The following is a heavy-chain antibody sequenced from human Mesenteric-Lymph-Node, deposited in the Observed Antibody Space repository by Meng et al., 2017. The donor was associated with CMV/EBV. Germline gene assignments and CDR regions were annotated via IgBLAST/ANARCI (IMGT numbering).Heavy chain of an antibody. V-gene: IGHV1-8*01. D-gene: IGHD6-13*01. J-gene: IGHJ4*02. CDR2: MNPNSGNT. Sequence: KASGYTFTSNDINWVRQATGQGIEWMGWMNPNSGNTGYAQKFQGRVTMTRNTSISTAYMELSSLRSEDTAVYYCARGRGSSWYGGGYWGQGTLVTVSS. CDR1: GYTFTSND. CDR3: ARGRGSSWYGGGY.